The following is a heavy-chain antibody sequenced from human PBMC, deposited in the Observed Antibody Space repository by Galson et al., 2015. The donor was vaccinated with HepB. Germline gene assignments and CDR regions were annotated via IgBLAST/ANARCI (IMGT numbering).Heavy chain of an antibody. CDR2: IKSKTDGGTT. Sequence: SLRLSCAASGFTFSNAWMNWVRQAPGKGLEWVGRIKSKTDGGTTDYAAPVKGRFTISRDDSKNTLYLQMNSLKTEDTAVYYCTTDPHSSSFAHNSYYFDYWGQGTLVTVSS. J-gene: IGHJ4*02. V-gene: IGHV3-15*07. D-gene: IGHD6-13*01. CDR3: TTDPHSSSFAHNSYYFDY. CDR1: GFTFSNAW.